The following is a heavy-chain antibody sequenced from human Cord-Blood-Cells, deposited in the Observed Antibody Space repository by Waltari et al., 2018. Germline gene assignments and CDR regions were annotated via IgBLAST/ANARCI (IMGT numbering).Heavy chain of an antibody. CDR1: GFTFGDYA. D-gene: IGHD1-26*01. CDR2: IRSKAYGGTT. Sequence: EVQLVESGGGLVQPGRSLRLSCTASGFTFGDYAMSWFRQALGQGLEWVGFIRSKAYGGTTEYAASVKGRFTISRDDSKSIAYLQMNSLKTEDTAVYYCTSEIEPLGGSYQGFDYWGQGTLVTVSS. V-gene: IGHV3-49*03. CDR3: TSEIEPLGGSYQGFDY. J-gene: IGHJ4*02.